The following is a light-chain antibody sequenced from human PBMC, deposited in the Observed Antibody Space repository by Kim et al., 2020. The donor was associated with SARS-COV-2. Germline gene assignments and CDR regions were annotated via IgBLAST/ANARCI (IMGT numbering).Light chain of an antibody. CDR3: QQYGSSPFT. J-gene: IGKJ4*01. CDR1: QSVSSNS. CDR2: GTS. Sequence: EIVLSQSPGTLSLSPGERATLSCRASQSVSSNSLAWYQQKPGQAPSLLIYGTSSRATGIPDRFGGSGSGTDFTITINRLEPEDFAVYFCQQYGSSPFTFGGGTKVEIK. V-gene: IGKV3-20*01.